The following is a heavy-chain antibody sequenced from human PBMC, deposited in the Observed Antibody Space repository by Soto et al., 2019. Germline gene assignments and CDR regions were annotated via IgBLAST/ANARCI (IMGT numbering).Heavy chain of an antibody. CDR2: ISSGGDVT. CDR3: AKGEAGAPFDY. V-gene: IGHV3-23*01. J-gene: IGHJ4*02. D-gene: IGHD1-26*01. Sequence: GGSLRLSCPASGFTFSSYGMSWVRQTPGKGLEWVSAISSGGDVTFYADSVKGRFTISRDNSKNTLYLQMNSLRPEDTAIYYCAKGEAGAPFDYWRQGAMVTVSS. CDR1: GFTFSSYG.